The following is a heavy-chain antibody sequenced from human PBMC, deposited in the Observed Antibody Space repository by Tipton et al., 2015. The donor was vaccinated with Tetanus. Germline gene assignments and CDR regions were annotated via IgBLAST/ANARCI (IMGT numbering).Heavy chain of an antibody. D-gene: IGHD3-3*01. CDR1: GFTFDAYA. Sequence: SLRLSCAASGFTFDAYAMHWVRQAPGKGLEWVSGISWNSGSIGYADSVKGRFTISRDNAKNSLYLQMNSLRAEDTALYYCAKGLGFYGMDVWGQGTTVTVSS. J-gene: IGHJ6*02. V-gene: IGHV3-9*01. CDR2: ISWNSGSI. CDR3: AKGLGFYGMDV.